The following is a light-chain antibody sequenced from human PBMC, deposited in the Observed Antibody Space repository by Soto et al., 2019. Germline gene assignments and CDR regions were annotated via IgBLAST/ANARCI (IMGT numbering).Light chain of an antibody. CDR1: SSDVGTYNL. V-gene: IGLV2-23*01. Sequence: QSVLTQPASVSGSPGQSITIFCTGTSSDVGTYNLVTWYQQHPGKVPKLILYEGNKRPSGVSDRFSASKSGNTASLTISGLQAEDEADYYCCSYAPSRTLLFGGGTKLTVL. CDR3: CSYAPSRTLL. CDR2: EGN. J-gene: IGLJ3*02.